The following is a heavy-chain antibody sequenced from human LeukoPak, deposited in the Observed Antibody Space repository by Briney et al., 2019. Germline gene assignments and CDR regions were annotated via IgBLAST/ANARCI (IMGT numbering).Heavy chain of an antibody. Sequence: GASVKVSCKASGGTFSSYAISWVRQAPGQGLKWMGGIIPIFGTANYAQKFQGRVTITADESTSTAYMELSSLRSEDTAVYYCARVGLYRGGGNGGPIDYWGQGTLVTVSS. D-gene: IGHD2-15*01. CDR1: GGTFSSYA. J-gene: IGHJ4*02. CDR2: IIPIFGTA. CDR3: ARVGLYRGGGNGGPIDY. V-gene: IGHV1-69*13.